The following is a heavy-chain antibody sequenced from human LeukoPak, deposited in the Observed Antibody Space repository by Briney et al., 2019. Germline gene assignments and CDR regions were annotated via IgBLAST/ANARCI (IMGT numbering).Heavy chain of an antibody. J-gene: IGHJ4*02. CDR2: IKSKADDGTT. Sequence: GGSLRLSCAASGFTFSNAWMNWVRQAPGKGLEWVGRIKSKADDGTTDYAAPVKGRFTISRDDSENMLYLQMNSLKTEDSAVYYCSTGAIATTGGGFDYWGQGTLVTVSS. V-gene: IGHV3-15*01. CDR3: STGAIATTGGGFDY. CDR1: GFTFSNAW. D-gene: IGHD6-13*01.